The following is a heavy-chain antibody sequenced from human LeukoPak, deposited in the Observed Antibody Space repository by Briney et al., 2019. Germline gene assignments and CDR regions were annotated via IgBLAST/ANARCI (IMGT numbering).Heavy chain of an antibody. D-gene: IGHD3-22*01. CDR3: ARGRGDSKGTSFDF. CDR2: IYHTGSA. J-gene: IGHJ4*02. CDR1: GGSMNNYY. V-gene: IGHV4-59*01. Sequence: PSETLSLTCSLSGGSMNNYYWSWIRQSPGKGLEWVGYIYHTGSATYKPSLKSRVTLSLDTSKNQFSLRLNSVTAADTAVYYCARGRGDSKGTSFDFWGQGTLVTVSS.